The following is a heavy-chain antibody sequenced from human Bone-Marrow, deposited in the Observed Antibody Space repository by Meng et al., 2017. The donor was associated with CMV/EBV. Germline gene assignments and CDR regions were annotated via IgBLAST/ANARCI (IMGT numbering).Heavy chain of an antibody. V-gene: IGHV3-11*04. Sequence: GGSLRLSCAASGFTFSDYYMSWIRQAPGKGLEWVSYISSSGSTIYYADSVKGRFTISRDNAKNSLYLQMNSLGAEDTAVYYCARADCSSTSCYIRYWGQGTLVTVSS. D-gene: IGHD2-2*02. CDR2: ISSSGSTI. CDR1: GFTFSDYY. CDR3: ARADCSSTSCYIRY. J-gene: IGHJ4*02.